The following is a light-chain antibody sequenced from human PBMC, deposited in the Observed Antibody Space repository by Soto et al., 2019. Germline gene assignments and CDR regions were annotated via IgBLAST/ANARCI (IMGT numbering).Light chain of an antibody. CDR1: QTLRRT. CDR2: GAS. J-gene: IGKJ1*01. Sequence: EIVLMQSPGTLSLSPGERATLSCRASQTLRRTYIAWYQQKPGQAPRLLIYGASTRATGIPARFSGSGSGTEFTLTISSLPSEDFAVYYCQQYNNWPRTFGQGTKVDIK. V-gene: IGKV3-15*01. CDR3: QQYNNWPRT.